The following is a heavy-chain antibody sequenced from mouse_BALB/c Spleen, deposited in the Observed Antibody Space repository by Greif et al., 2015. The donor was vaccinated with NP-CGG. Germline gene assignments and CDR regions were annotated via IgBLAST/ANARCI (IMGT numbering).Heavy chain of an antibody. V-gene: IGHV1-84*02. CDR3: ARRTGTQAMNY. CDR1: GYTFTDYY. CDR2: IYPGSGNT. J-gene: IGHJ4*01. D-gene: IGHD4-1*01. Sequence: QVQLQQSGPELVKPGASVKISCKASGYTFTDYYINWVKQKPGQGLEWIGWIYPGSGNTKYNEKFKGKATLTVDTSSSTTYMQLSSLTSEDRSVYVYARRTGTQAMNYCRQGTSVTVSS.